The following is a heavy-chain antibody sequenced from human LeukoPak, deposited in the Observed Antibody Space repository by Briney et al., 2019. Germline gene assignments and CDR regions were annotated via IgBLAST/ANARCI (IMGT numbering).Heavy chain of an antibody. V-gene: IGHV3-23*01. CDR2: ISGSGFRT. CDR3: AKGGVDYQGSGSYFDY. J-gene: IGHJ4*02. CDR1: GFTFSRSA. Sequence: GGSLRLSCAASGFTFSRSAMSWGRQAPGKGLEWVSGISGSGFRTDYADSVKGRFTISRDNSKNTVYLQMDSLRAEDTSVYYCAKGGVDYQGSGSYFDYWGQGIMVTLSS. D-gene: IGHD3-10*01.